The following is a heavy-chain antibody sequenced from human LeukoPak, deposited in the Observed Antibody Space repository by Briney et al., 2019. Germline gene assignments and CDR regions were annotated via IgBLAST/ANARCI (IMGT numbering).Heavy chain of an antibody. CDR1: GFTFSSYS. V-gene: IGHV3-21*01. CDR3: ARTLSGLSDAFDI. CDR2: ISSGSTSYI. Sequence: PGRSLRLSCAASGFTFSSYSMNWVRQAPGEGLEWVSSISSGSTSYIYYADSMKGRFTISRDNAKNSLYLQMNSLRAEDTAVYYCARTLSGLSDAFDIWGQGTMVTVSS. D-gene: IGHD3/OR15-3a*01. J-gene: IGHJ3*02.